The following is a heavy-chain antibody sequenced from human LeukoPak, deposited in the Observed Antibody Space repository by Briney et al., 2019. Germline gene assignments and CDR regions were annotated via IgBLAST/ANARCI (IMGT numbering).Heavy chain of an antibody. V-gene: IGHV4-59*08. CDR3: ARHGQDILVVPAAISWFDP. CDR1: GGSISSYY. Sequence: SETLSLTCTVSGGSISSYYWRWIRQPPGKGLEWIGYIYYSGSTNYNPSLKSRVTISVDTSKNQFSLKLSSVTAADTAVYYCARHGQDILVVPAAISWFDPWGQGTLVTVSS. J-gene: IGHJ5*02. CDR2: IYYSGST. D-gene: IGHD2-2*01.